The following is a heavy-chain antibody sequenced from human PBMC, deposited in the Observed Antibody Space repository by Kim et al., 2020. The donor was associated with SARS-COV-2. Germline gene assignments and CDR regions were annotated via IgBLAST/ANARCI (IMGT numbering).Heavy chain of an antibody. V-gene: IGHV3-64*01. Sequence: GGSLRLSCAASGFTFSDYAMHWVRQAPGKGLEYVSAISSNGGSTYYANSVKGRFTISRDNSKNTLYLQMGSLRAEDMALYYCARESLTAYFTHYYYYGM. CDR1: GFTFSDYA. D-gene: IGHD3-9*01. CDR3: ARESLTAYFTHYYYYGM. J-gene: IGHJ6*01. CDR2: ISSNGGST.